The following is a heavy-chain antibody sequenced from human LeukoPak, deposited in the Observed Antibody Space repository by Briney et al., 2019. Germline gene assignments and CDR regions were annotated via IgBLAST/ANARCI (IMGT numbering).Heavy chain of an antibody. J-gene: IGHJ4*02. Sequence: GGSLRLSCAASGFTVGSNYMSWVRQAPGKGLEWVSVIYSGGSTYYADSVKGRFTISRDNSKNTLYLQMNSLRAEDTAVYYCARDQGSNYGGNGVDYWGQGTLVTVSS. CDR3: ARDQGSNYGGNGVDY. D-gene: IGHD4-23*01. CDR1: GFTVGSNY. V-gene: IGHV3-66*02. CDR2: IYSGGST.